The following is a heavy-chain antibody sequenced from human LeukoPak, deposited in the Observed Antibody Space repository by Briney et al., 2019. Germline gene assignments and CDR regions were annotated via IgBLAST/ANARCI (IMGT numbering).Heavy chain of an antibody. CDR1: VASMTSSY. CDR2: MFFGERT. CDR3: ARIPGDRPDD. V-gene: IGHV4-59*01. D-gene: IGHD7-27*01. Sequence: SETLSLTCAVPVASMTSSYWTWIRQPPGEGLEWVAYMFFGERTNYNPSLKSRATISIAQTKKTFSLNLKYVTAADTAVYYCARIPGDRPDDWGQGTLVTVS. J-gene: IGHJ4*02.